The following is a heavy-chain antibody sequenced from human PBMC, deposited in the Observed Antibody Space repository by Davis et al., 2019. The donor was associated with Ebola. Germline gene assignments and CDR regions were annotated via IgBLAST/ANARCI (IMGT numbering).Heavy chain of an antibody. Sequence: GESLKISCAASGFTVSSNYMSWVRQAPGKRLEWVSVIYSGGSTYYADSVKGRFILSRDNSKSTLYLQMNSLRAEDTAVYYCARFVFRAATNWGQGTLVTVSS. J-gene: IGHJ4*02. CDR2: IYSGGST. CDR3: ARFVFRAATN. V-gene: IGHV3-66*01. CDR1: GFTVSSNY. D-gene: IGHD2-15*01.